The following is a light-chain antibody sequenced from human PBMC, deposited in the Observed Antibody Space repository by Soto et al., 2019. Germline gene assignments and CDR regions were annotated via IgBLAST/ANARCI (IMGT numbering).Light chain of an antibody. CDR2: EVG. V-gene: IGLV2-14*01. CDR3: RSNTRNNFFV. CDR1: SDDITTYNY. Sequence: QSVLTQPASVSGSPGQSITISCSGTSDDITTYNYVSWYQQHPGKAPKLIIYEVGDRPSGLSNRFSGSKSGDTASLTISRLQTEDEADYYCRSNTRNNFFVFGTGTKLTVL. J-gene: IGLJ1*01.